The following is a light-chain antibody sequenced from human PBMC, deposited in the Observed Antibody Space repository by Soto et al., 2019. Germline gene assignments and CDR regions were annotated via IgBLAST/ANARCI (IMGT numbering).Light chain of an antibody. CDR3: QQYGSSPLT. CDR2: DAS. CDR1: QSVSSNY. V-gene: IGKV3-20*01. Sequence: EIVLTQSPGTLSLSPGERATLSCRVSQSVSSNYLAWYQQNPGQAPRLLIYDASSRATGIPDRFSGSGSGTDFTLTISRLEPEDFAVYYCQQYGSSPLTFGGGTTVEIK. J-gene: IGKJ4*01.